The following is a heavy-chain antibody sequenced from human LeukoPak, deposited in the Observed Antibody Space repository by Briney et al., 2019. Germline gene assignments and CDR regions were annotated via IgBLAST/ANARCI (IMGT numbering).Heavy chain of an antibody. J-gene: IGHJ2*01. CDR3: ARPIRPRYCRGGSCYSGYWYFDL. CDR1: GYSFTSYW. D-gene: IGHD2-15*01. V-gene: IGHV5-10-1*01. CDR2: IDPSDSYT. Sequence: GESLKISCKGSGYSFTSYWISWVRQMPGKGLEWMGRIDPSDSYTNYSPSFQGHVTISADKSISTAYLQWSSLKASDTAMYYCARPIRPRYCRGGSCYSGYWYFDLWGRGTLVTVSS.